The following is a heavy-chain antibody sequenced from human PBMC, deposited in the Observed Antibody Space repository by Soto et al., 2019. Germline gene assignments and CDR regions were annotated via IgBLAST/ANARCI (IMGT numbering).Heavy chain of an antibody. CDR1: GFTFGDYA. V-gene: IGHV3-49*04. J-gene: IGHJ4*02. CDR2: IRSKAYGGTT. Sequence: LRLSCTASGFTFGDYAMSWVRQAPGKGLEWVGFIRSKAYGGTTEYAASVKGRFTISRDDSKSIAYLQMNSLKTEDTAVYYCTRAYYYDSSGIGRIFDYWGQGTLATVSS. D-gene: IGHD3-22*01. CDR3: TRAYYYDSSGIGRIFDY.